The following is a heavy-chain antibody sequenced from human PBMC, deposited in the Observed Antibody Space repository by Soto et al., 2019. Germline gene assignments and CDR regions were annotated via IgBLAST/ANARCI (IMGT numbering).Heavy chain of an antibody. CDR3: ARVALGYDYADV. V-gene: IGHV1-46*02. Sequence: QVQLLQSGAEVKKPGASVKVSCKAFGYTFNAFYMHWVRQAPGQGLEWMGVINPSGDSTSYAQKFQGRVTMTRDTSTSTVYMELSSLRSEDTAVYYCARVALGYDYADVWGQGTTVTVSS. J-gene: IGHJ6*02. CDR1: GYTFNAFY. D-gene: IGHD4-17*01. CDR2: INPSGDST.